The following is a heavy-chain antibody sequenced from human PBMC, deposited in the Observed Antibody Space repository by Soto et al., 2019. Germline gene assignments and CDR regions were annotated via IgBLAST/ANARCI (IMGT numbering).Heavy chain of an antibody. J-gene: IGHJ4*02. CDR3: ARIGVSSGHESPDFDS. CDR1: GYTFNFYG. D-gene: IGHD3-16*01. V-gene: IGHV1-18*01. Sequence: ASVKVSCKASGYTFNFYGITWVRQAPGQGLEWMGWISGFNGNTNYAADLQGRVTMTTDTSTSTAYMELRGLRSDDTAVYYRARIGVSSGHESPDFDSWGQGTLVTVSS. CDR2: ISGFNGNT.